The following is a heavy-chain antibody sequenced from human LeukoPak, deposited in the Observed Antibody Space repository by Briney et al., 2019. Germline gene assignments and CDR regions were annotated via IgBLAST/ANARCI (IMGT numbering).Heavy chain of an antibody. CDR2: INPNSGGT. V-gene: IGHV1-2*02. D-gene: IGHD1-1*01. CDR3: ARGLNWNGGNMDV. J-gene: IGHJ6*03. Sequence: ASVKVSCKASGYTFTGYYMHWVRQAPGQGLEWMGWINPNSGGTNYAQKFQDRVTMTRNTSISTVSMELSSLRSDDTAVYYCARGLNWNGGNMDVWGKGTTVTVSS. CDR1: GYTFTGYY.